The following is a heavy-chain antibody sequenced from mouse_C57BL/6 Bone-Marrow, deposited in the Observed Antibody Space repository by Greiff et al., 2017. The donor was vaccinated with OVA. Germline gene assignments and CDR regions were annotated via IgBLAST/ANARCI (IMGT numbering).Heavy chain of an antibody. CDR1: GYTFTSYW. Sequence: VQLQQSGAELAKPGASVKLSCKASGYTFTSYWTHWVKQRPGQGLEWIGYINPSSGYTKYNQKFKDKATLTADKSSSTAYMQLSSLTYEDSAVYYCARPPFYDYDGGYAMDYWGQGTSVTVSS. V-gene: IGHV1-7*01. CDR3: ARPPFYDYDGGYAMDY. D-gene: IGHD2-4*01. J-gene: IGHJ4*01. CDR2: INPSSGYT.